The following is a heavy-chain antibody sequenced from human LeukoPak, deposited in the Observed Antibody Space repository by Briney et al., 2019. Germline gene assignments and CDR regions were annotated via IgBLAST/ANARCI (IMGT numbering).Heavy chain of an antibody. CDR3: ARATSKSGYYHY. CDR1: GGSISSYY. V-gene: IGHV4-59*01. Sequence: SETLSLTCTVSGGSISSYYWSWIRQPPGKGLEWIGYIYYSGSTNYNPSLKSRVTISVDTSKNQFSLKLSSVTAANTAVYYCARATSKSGYYHYWGQGTLVTVSS. D-gene: IGHD3-22*01. J-gene: IGHJ4*02. CDR2: IYYSGST.